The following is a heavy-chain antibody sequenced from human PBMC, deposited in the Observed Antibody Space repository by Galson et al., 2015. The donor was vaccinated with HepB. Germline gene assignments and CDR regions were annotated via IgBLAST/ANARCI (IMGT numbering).Heavy chain of an antibody. D-gene: IGHD5-18*01. V-gene: IGHV3-64D*06. CDR1: GFTFSSYA. CDR3: VKGVQLWPPGFDY. J-gene: IGHJ4*02. Sequence: LRLSCAASGFTFSSYAMHWVRQAPGKGLEYVSAISSNGGSTYYADSVKGRFTISRDNSKNTLYLQMSSLRAEDTAVYYCVKGVQLWPPGFDYWGQGTLVTVSS. CDR2: ISSNGGST.